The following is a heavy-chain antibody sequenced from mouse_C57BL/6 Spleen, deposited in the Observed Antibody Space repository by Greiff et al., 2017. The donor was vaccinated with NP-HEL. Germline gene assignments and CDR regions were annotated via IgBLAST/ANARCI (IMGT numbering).Heavy chain of an antibody. CDR2: ISYDGSN. CDR3: ARGNYEDAYGFDY. V-gene: IGHV3-6*01. J-gene: IGHJ2*01. D-gene: IGHD2-1*01. Sequence: EVKLMESGPGLVKPSQSLSLTCSVTGYSITSGYYWNWIRQFPGNKLEWMGYISYDGSNNYNPSLKNRISITRDTSKNQFFLKLNSVTTEDTATYYCARGNYEDAYGFDYWGQGTTLTVSS. CDR1: GYSITSGYY.